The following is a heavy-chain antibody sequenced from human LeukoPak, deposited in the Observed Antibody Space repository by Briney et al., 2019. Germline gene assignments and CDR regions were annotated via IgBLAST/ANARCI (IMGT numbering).Heavy chain of an antibody. D-gene: IGHD1-20*01. CDR3: AKSRHPYNWNDGAFFDY. CDR1: GFTFSSYA. CDR2: ISYDGNNK. J-gene: IGHJ4*02. V-gene: IGHV3-30*04. Sequence: GRSLRLSCAASGFTFSSYAMHWVRQAPGKGLEWVAVISYDGNNKNYADSVRGRFTISRDNSKNTLYLQINSLRVEDTAVYYCAKSRHPYNWNDGAFFDYWGQGTLVTVSS.